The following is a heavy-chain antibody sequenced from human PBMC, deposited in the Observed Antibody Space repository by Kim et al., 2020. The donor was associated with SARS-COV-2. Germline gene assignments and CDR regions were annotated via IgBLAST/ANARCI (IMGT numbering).Heavy chain of an antibody. CDR3: AKDGPSLEWLSKNYYYYG. Sequence: GGSLRLSCAASGFTFSSYGMHWVRQAPGKGLEWVAVISYDGSNKYYADSVKGRFTISRDNSKNTLYLQMNSLRAEDTAVYYCAKDGPSLEWLSKNYYYYG. V-gene: IGHV3-30*18. CDR2: ISYDGSNK. J-gene: IGHJ6*01. CDR1: GFTFSSYG. D-gene: IGHD3-3*01.